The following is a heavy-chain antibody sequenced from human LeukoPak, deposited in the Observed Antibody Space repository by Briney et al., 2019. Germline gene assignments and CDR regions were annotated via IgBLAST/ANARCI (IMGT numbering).Heavy chain of an antibody. Sequence: GESLKISCKGSGYSFTSYWIGWVRQMPGKGLEWMGIIYPGDSDTRYSPSFQGQVTISADKSISTAYLQWSSLKASDTAMYYCARHPWARNDAFDIWGQGTMVTVSS. J-gene: IGHJ3*02. D-gene: IGHD1-14*01. CDR2: IYPGDSDT. CDR3: ARHPWARNDAFDI. CDR1: GYSFTSYW. V-gene: IGHV5-51*01.